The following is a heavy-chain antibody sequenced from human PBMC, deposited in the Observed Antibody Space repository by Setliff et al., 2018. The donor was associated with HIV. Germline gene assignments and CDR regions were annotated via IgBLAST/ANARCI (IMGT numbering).Heavy chain of an antibody. Sequence: GSLRLSWAASGFTVTTYWMSWVRQAPGKGLAWIGEVNHSGNYNYDPSLKSRVTISVDTSKNQFSLKLNSVTAADTAVYFCARVLPRMAASSRGGFFDYWGQGNLVTVSS. CDR1: GFTVTTYW. CDR2: VNHSGNY. D-gene: IGHD6-6*01. V-gene: IGHV4-34*01. J-gene: IGHJ4*02. CDR3: ARVLPRMAASSRGGFFDY.